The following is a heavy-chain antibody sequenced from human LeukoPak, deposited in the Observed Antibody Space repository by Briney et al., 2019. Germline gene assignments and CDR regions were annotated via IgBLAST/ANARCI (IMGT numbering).Heavy chain of an antibody. CDR1: GFTFSTYA. Sequence: GGALRLSCAASGFTFSTYAMSWVRQAPGKGLEWVSGISGSGGSTFYADSVKGRFTISRDNSKNTLYLQMNSLRAEDTAVYYCAKLVAVAGRNYWGQGTLVTDSS. CDR3: AKLVAVAGRNY. V-gene: IGHV3-23*01. D-gene: IGHD6-19*01. CDR2: ISGSGGST. J-gene: IGHJ4*02.